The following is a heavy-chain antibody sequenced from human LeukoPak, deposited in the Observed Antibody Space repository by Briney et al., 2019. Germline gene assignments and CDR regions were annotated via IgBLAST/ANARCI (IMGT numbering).Heavy chain of an antibody. CDR1: GGSISSSSYY. D-gene: IGHD6-13*01. CDR2: IYYSGST. J-gene: IGHJ6*03. Sequence: PSETLSLTCTVSGGSISSSSYYWGWIRQPPGKGLEWIGSIYYSGSTYYNPSLKSRVTISVDTSKNQFSLKLSSVTAADTAVYYCARIGSSWLGYYMDVWGKGTTVTVSS. V-gene: IGHV4-39*01. CDR3: ARIGSSWLGYYMDV.